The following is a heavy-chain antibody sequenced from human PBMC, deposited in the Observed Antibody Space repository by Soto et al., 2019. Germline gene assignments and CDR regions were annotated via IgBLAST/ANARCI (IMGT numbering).Heavy chain of an antibody. J-gene: IGHJ5*02. V-gene: IGHV4-59*02. CDR3: AKTGTDGSWFDP. Sequence: SETLSLTCTVSGASVTGFYWSWIRQPPGTGLEWIGYVFHSGSSNYNPSLKSRVTISVDTSKSQISLRLTNMDPVDTATYYCAKTGTDGSWFDPWGQGTLVTVSS. CDR1: GASVTGFY. D-gene: IGHD1-1*01. CDR2: VFHSGSS.